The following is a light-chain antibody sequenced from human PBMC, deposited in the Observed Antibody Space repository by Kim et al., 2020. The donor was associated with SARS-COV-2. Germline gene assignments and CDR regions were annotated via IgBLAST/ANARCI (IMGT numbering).Light chain of an antibody. CDR1: STDVGHYNY. CDR2: DVN. Sequence: QSVLTQPPSASGSPGQSVTISCTGTSTDVGHYNYISWYQQLPGKAPKLMIYDVNRRPSGVPDRFSGSKSGNTASLTVSGLPAEDEANYYCSSYAGANNLVFGGGTQLTVL. J-gene: IGLJ2*01. V-gene: IGLV2-8*01. CDR3: SSYAGANNLV.